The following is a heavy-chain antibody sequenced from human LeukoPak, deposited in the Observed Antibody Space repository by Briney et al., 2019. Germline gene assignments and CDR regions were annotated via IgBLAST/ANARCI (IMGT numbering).Heavy chain of an antibody. D-gene: IGHD4-17*01. CDR2: IYYSGST. CDR1: GGSISSSSYY. J-gene: IGHJ4*02. CDR3: ARRGLYGGYTGSPIDY. V-gene: IGHV4-39*01. Sequence: SETLSLTCTVSGGSISSSSYYWGWIRQPPGKGLEWIGSIYYSGSTYYNPSLKSRVTISVDTSKNQFSLKLSSVTAADTAVYYCARRGLYGGYTGSPIDYWGQGTLVTVSS.